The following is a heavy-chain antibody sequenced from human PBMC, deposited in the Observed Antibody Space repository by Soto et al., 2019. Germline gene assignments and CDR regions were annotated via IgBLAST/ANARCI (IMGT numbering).Heavy chain of an antibody. CDR1: GGTFNTYA. CDR3: AREVQVHTPAFVY. J-gene: IGHJ4*02. CDR2: ISPMFCAA. D-gene: IGHD3-10*01. Sequence: QVQLVQSGAEMKKPGSSVKVSCQSSGGTFNTYAMNWVRQAPGQGPEWMGDISPMFCAANYAPKFQGRVTITEDESTGTSYMQLSSLTSEDTALYFCAREVQVHTPAFVYWGQGTLVTVSS. V-gene: IGHV1-69*19.